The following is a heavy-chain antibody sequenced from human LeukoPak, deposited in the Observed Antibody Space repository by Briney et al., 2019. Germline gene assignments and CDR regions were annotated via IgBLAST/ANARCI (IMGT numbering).Heavy chain of an antibody. D-gene: IGHD3-9*01. CDR2: FYSGCST. Sequence: HPGGSLRLSCAASGLPVSSYYMSWLRQAPGKGLEWVSVFYSGCSTYYADSVKGRFTISRDNSKNTLYLQMNSLRAEDTAVYYCASGKTPTYYDILTGYGRGGTFDYWGQGTLVTVSS. CDR1: GLPVSSYY. J-gene: IGHJ4*02. V-gene: IGHV3-53*01. CDR3: ASGKTPTYYDILTGYGRGGTFDY.